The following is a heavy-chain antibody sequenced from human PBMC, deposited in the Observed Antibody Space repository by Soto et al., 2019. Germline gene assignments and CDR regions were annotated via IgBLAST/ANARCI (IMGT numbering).Heavy chain of an antibody. D-gene: IGHD4-4*01. Sequence: EVQLVESGGGLVQPGGSLRLSCVASGFTLRSYWMSWVRQAPGKGLEWVANINEDESEKNYVDSVKGRFTISRDNAKNSLYLQMNSLRAEDTAMYFCARGDFYSGDLWGQGTLVTVSP. CDR2: INEDESEK. CDR1: GFTLRSYW. CDR3: ARGDFYSGDL. J-gene: IGHJ5*02. V-gene: IGHV3-7*05.